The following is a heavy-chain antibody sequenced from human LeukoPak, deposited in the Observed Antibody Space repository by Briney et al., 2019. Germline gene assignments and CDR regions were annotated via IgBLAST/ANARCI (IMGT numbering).Heavy chain of an antibody. CDR2: IGWNSART. CDR3: GKDISAGGMDV. J-gene: IGHJ6*02. Sequence: SGGSLRLSCAASGFTFSNCWMHWVRQAPGKGLEWVSGIGWNSARTGYADSVRGRFTISRDNAKNSLYLQMNSLRAEDTALYYCGKDISAGGMDVWGQGTTVTVSS. D-gene: IGHD3-10*01. V-gene: IGHV3-9*01. CDR1: GFTFSNCW.